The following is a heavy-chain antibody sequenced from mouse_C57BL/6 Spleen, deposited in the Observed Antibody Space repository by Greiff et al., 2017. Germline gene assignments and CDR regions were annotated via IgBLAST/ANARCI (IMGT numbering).Heavy chain of an antibody. CDR1: GYTFTSYW. J-gene: IGHJ4*01. CDR2: IYPSDSET. CDR3: ARLRDYAMDY. Sequence: QVQLQQPGAELVRPGSSVKLSCKASGYTFTSYWMDWVKQRPGQGLEWIGNIYPSDSETHYNQKFKDKATLTVDKSSSTAYMQLSSLTSEYAAVYYCARLRDYAMDYWGQGTSVTVSS. V-gene: IGHV1-61*01.